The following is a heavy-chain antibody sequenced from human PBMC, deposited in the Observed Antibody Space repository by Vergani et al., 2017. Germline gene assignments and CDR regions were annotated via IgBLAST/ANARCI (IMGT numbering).Heavy chain of an antibody. D-gene: IGHD1-7*01. V-gene: IGHV3-30*07. CDR3: AREYGSTSGRALDL. CDR1: GFALNRHA. CDR2: VSTGTKSQ. J-gene: IGHJ3*01. Sequence: QVQLVESGGGVVQPGTSLRLSCVVSGFALNRHAMYWVRQAPGKGLEWVSFVSTGTKSQSYAESVKGRFTISRDSAKNSLYLQMDSLRAEDTAVYYCAREYGSTSGRALDLWGQGTKVTVSS.